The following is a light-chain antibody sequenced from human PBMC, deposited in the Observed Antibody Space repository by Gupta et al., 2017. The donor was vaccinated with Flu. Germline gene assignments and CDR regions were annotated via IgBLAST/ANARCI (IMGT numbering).Light chain of an antibody. Sequence: SLGERATISCRSSQSRLYSDNNKNYLAWYQQKPGQPPKLLIYWASTRESGVPDRVSGSGSGADFTLTISSLQAEDVAIYYCQQDDDTPLTFGQGTRLEIK. J-gene: IGKJ5*01. CDR1: QSRLYSDNNKNY. V-gene: IGKV4-1*01. CDR3: QQDDDTPLT. CDR2: WAS.